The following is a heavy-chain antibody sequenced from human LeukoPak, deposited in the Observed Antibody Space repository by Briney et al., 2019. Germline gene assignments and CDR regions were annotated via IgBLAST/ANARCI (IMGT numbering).Heavy chain of an antibody. CDR1: GGSISYYY. D-gene: IGHD4-17*01. J-gene: IGHJ4*02. CDR3: AEGGDYGDYADY. Sequence: PSETLSLTCTVSGGSISYYYWSWIRQPPGKGLEWIGYIYYSGSTNYNPSLKSRVTISLDTSKNQFSLKLSSVTAADTAVYYCAEGGDYGDYADYWGQGTLVTVSS. CDR2: IYYSGST. V-gene: IGHV4-59*12.